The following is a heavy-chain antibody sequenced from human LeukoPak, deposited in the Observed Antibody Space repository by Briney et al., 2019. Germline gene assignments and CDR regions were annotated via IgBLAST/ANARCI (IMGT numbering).Heavy chain of an antibody. CDR3: ARGRDTMVRGVAAGYYYGMDV. J-gene: IGHJ6*02. V-gene: IGHV3-66*02. CDR2: IYSGGST. CDR1: GFTVSSNY. Sequence: GGSLRLSCAASGFTVSSNYMSWVRQAPGKGLEWVSVIYSGGSTYYADSVKGRFTISRDNSKNTLYLQMNSLRAEDTAVYYCARGRDTMVRGVAAGYYYGMDVWGQGTTVTVSS. D-gene: IGHD3-10*01.